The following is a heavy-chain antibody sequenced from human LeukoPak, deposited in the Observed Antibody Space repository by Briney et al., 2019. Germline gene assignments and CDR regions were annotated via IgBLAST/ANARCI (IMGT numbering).Heavy chain of an antibody. CDR2: INHSGST. J-gene: IGHJ4*02. D-gene: IGHD4-17*01. CDR3: ARSDGDFGLDY. CDR1: GFTFSSYE. Sequence: PGGSLRLSCAASGFTFSSYEMNWVRQAPGKGLEWIGEINHSGSTNYNPSLKSRVTISVDTSKNQFSLKLSSVTAADTAVYYCARSDGDFGLDYWGQGTLVTVSS. V-gene: IGHV4-34*01.